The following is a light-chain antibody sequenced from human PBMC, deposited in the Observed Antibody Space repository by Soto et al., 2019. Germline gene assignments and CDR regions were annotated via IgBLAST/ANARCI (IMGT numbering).Light chain of an antibody. V-gene: IGKV3-15*01. CDR2: DAS. Sequence: EIVMTQSPATLSVSPGERVTFSCRASQRIYSNLAWHQQKPGQAPRILMYDASTRATGISARFSGSGSGTEFTLTISSLQSEDFAVYYCQQYHNWPITFGQGTRLEIK. CDR3: QQYHNWPIT. J-gene: IGKJ5*01. CDR1: QRIYSN.